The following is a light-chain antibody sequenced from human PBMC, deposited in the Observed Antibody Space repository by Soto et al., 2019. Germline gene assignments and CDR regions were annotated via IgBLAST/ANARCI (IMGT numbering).Light chain of an antibody. V-gene: IGKV3D-15*01. CDR3: QQYYNWPRT. Sequence: EIVMTQSPATLSVSPGERATLSCRASQTVTSNFLAWYQEKPGQAPRLLIYGASSRATGIPDRFSGSGSGTEFTLSISSLQSEDFAVYYCQQYYNWPRTFGQGTKVDIK. J-gene: IGKJ1*01. CDR1: QTVTSN. CDR2: GAS.